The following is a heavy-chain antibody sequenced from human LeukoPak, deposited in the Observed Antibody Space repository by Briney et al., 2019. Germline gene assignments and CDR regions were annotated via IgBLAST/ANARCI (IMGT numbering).Heavy chain of an antibody. V-gene: IGHV4-31*03. CDR1: GGSISSGGYY. J-gene: IGHJ4*02. CDR3: ARDRKGYPLDY. Sequence: SETLSLTCTVSGGSISSGGYYWSWIRQHPGKDPEWIGYIYYSGSPYYNPSLRNRVTISLDTSKNQFPLKLSSVTAADTAVYYCARDRKGYPLDYWGQGALVTVSS. CDR2: IYYSGSP. D-gene: IGHD6-13*01.